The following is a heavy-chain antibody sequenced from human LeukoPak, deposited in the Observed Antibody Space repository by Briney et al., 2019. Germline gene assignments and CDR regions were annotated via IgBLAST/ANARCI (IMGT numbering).Heavy chain of an antibody. V-gene: IGHV3-48*02. CDR1: GFPFSSHV. CDR2: INHNGEAI. D-gene: IGHD3-16*01. Sequence: RGSPRHSCAASGFPFSSHVLSWVRQAPGKGLERIAYINHNGEAIYYPDFVKGRFIISRDNAKNSQFLQMNDLRDEDTAVYYCARDYDWAFDFWGQGTRVTVSS. J-gene: IGHJ4*02. CDR3: ARDYDWAFDF.